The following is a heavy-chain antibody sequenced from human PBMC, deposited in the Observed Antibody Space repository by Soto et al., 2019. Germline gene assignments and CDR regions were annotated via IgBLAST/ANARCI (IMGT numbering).Heavy chain of an antibody. V-gene: IGHV3-23*01. Sequence: GGSLRLSCAASGFTFSSYAMSWVRQAPGKGLEWVSAISGSGGSTYYADSVKGRFTISRDNSKNTLYLKMNSLRAEDTAVYYCAKAPGGEPDAFDIWGQGTMVTVSS. CDR3: AKAPGGEPDAFDI. J-gene: IGHJ3*02. CDR2: ISGSGGST. CDR1: GFTFSSYA. D-gene: IGHD2-21*01.